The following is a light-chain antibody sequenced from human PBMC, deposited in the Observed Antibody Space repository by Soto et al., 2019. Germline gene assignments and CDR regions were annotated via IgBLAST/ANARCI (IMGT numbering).Light chain of an antibody. V-gene: IGKV3-20*01. J-gene: IGKJ1*01. CDR3: QQYGSSFWT. CDR1: QSVSSNY. Sequence: EIVLTQSPGTLSLSPGERATLSCRASQSVSSNYLAWYQQKPGQAPRLLINGASSRATGIPDRFSGSGSGTDFTLTISSLEPEDFAVYYCQQYGSSFWTFGQGTKVDIK. CDR2: GAS.